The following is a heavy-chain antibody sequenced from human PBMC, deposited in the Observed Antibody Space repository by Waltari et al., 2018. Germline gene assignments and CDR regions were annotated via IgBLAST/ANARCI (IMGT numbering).Heavy chain of an antibody. D-gene: IGHD2-15*01. CDR3: ARVGFCSGGGCYYYGMDV. V-gene: IGHV3-21*02. CDR2: ISDRGEDI. J-gene: IGHJ6*02. CDR1: GLRFQPHT. Sequence: DVQLVESGGGPANIGGYLRLSCAASGLRFQPHTMSWVRQAPGKGLEWVASISDRGEDINYRDSVKGRFTISRDTTRNSLFLQMNSLRAEDAAVYYCARVGFCSGGGCYYYGMDVWGQGTTVTVSS.